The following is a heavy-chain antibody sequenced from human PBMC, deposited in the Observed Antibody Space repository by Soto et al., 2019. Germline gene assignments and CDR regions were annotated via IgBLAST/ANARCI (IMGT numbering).Heavy chain of an antibody. J-gene: IGHJ6*03. D-gene: IGHD3-10*01. CDR2: INAGNGNT. CDR3: ARMAFASGGPYYYYMDV. V-gene: IGHV1-3*01. CDR1: GYTFTSYA. Sequence: GASVKVSCKASGYTFTSYAMHWVRQAPGQRLEWMGWINAGNGNTKYSQKFQGRVTITRDTSASTAYMELSSLRSEDTAVYYCARMAFASGGPYYYYMDVWGKGTTVTVSS.